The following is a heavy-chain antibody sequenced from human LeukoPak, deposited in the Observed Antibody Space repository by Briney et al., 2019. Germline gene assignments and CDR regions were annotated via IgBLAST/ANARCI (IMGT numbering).Heavy chain of an antibody. CDR1: GASINNYY. V-gene: IGHV4-59*08. J-gene: IGHJ4*02. Sequence: SETLSLTCSVSGASINNYYWSWIRQPPGKGLEWLGYIYYSGSTNYNPSLKSRVTISLVTSKNQFSLKLTSVTAADTAVYYCTRQPPWGLYYFDSWGQGTLVTVSS. CDR3: TRQPPWGLYYFDS. D-gene: IGHD3-16*01. CDR2: IYYSGST.